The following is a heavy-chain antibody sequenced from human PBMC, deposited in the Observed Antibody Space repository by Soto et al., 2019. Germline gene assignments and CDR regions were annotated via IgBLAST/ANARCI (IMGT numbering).Heavy chain of an antibody. D-gene: IGHD1-1*01. Sequence: QVQLVQSGAEVKKPGSSVKVSCKASGGTFSSYAISWVRQAPGQGLEWMGGIIPIFGTANYAQKFQGRVTITEDRYMXTAYMELSSLRSEDTAVYYCARIETTGTTELTLDYWGQGTLVTVSS. J-gene: IGHJ4*02. V-gene: IGHV1-69*14. CDR2: IIPIFGTA. CDR1: GGTFSSYA. CDR3: ARIETTGTTELTLDY.